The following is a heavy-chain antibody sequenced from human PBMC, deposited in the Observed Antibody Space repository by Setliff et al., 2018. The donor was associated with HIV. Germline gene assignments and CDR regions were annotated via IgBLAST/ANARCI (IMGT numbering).Heavy chain of an antibody. CDR2: IDWDDDK. CDR1: GGSISSHYW. V-gene: IGHV2-70*12. Sequence: KPSETLSLTCTVSGGSISSHYWSWIRQPPGKALEWLARIDWDDDKNYSTSLKTRLSISKDTSRRQVVLRMTNVDPVDSGTYFCVHRTNQLYLRWGQGTLVTVSS. CDR3: VHRTNQLYLR. J-gene: IGHJ4*02. D-gene: IGHD2-2*02.